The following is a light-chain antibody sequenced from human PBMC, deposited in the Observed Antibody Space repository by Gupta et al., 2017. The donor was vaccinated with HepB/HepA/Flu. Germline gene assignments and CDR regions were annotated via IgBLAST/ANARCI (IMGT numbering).Light chain of an antibody. CDR1: SSDVGDYKY. V-gene: IGLV2-14*01. CDR3: SSYTSSSTYV. J-gene: IGLJ1*01. Sequence: QSALPQPASVSGSPRQSITISCTGTSSDVGDYKYVSWYQQHPGKAPKLMIYDVSNRPSGVSNRFSGSKSGNTASLTISGLQAEDEADYYCSSYTSSSTYVFGTGTKVTVL. CDR2: DVS.